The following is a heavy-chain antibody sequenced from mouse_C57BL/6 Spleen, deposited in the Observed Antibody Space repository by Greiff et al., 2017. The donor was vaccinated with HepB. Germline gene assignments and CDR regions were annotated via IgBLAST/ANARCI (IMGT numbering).Heavy chain of an antibody. Sequence: QVQLQQPGAELVRPGSSVKLSCKASGYTFTSYWMHWVKQRPIQGLEWIGNIDPSDSETHYNQKFKDKATLTVDKSSSTAYMQLSSLTSEDSAVYYCARENYYGSSSYWYFDVWGTGTTVTVSS. CDR2: IDPSDSET. CDR3: ARENYYGSSSYWYFDV. CDR1: GYTFTSYW. D-gene: IGHD1-1*01. J-gene: IGHJ1*03. V-gene: IGHV1-52*01.